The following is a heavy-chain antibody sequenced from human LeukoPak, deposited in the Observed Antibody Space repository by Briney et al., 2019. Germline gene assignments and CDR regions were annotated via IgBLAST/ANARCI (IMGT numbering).Heavy chain of an antibody. CDR1: GFTFSSYA. CDR3: ASLGYCSSTSCYAGEFGY. Sequence: GGSLRLSCAASGFTFSSYAMNWVRQAPGKGLEWVSAISDSGGSTYYADSAKGRFTISRDNSKNTLYLQMNSLRAEDTAVYYCASLGYCSSTSCYAGEFGYWGQGTLVTVSS. CDR2: ISDSGGST. V-gene: IGHV3-23*01. D-gene: IGHD2-2*01. J-gene: IGHJ4*02.